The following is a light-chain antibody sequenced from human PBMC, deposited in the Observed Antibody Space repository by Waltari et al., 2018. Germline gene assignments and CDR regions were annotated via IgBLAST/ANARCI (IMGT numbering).Light chain of an antibody. V-gene: IGLV2-8*01. CDR1: SSDIGGFTY. J-gene: IGLJ2*01. Sequence: QSALTQPPSTSGSPGQSVTISCPGTSSDIGGFTYVSWYQQHPGNAPKLLIFEVSERPSGVPDRFSASKSGNTASLTVSGLQAEDEAHYYCSSYGGSNNLLFGGGTKLTVL. CDR3: SSYGGSNNLL. CDR2: EVS.